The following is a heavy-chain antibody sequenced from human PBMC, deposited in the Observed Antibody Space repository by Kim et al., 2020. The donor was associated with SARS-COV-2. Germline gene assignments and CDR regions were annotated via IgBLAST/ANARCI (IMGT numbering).Heavy chain of an antibody. CDR3: ATGRVQGFCPRTSCYDGFDI. D-gene: IGHD2-2*01. J-gene: IGHJ3*02. CDR2: INPKSGAT. CDR1: GYTFTDYY. V-gene: IGHV1-2*02. Sequence: ASVKVSCKASGYTFTDYYIHWMRQAPGQGPEWMGWINPKSGATSYSKKIEGRVTLTRDTSITTAYMELRSLTSDDTAVYFCATGRVQGFCPRTSCYDGFDIWGQGTKVLVSS.